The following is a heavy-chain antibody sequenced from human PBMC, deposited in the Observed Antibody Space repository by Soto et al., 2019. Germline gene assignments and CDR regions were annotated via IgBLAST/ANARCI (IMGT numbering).Heavy chain of an antibody. D-gene: IGHD3-9*01. Sequence: QVQLQQWGAGLLKPSETLSLTCAVYGGSFSGYYWSWIRQPPGKGLEWIGEINHSGSTNYNPSLTTRVTISVDTSKPQFSLKLSSVTAADTAVYYCARGLGYDILTGYFLDYWGQGTLVTVSS. CDR1: GGSFSGYY. J-gene: IGHJ4*02. V-gene: IGHV4-34*01. CDR2: INHSGST. CDR3: ARGLGYDILTGYFLDY.